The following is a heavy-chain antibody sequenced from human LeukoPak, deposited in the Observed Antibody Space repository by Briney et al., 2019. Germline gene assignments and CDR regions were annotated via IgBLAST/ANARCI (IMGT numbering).Heavy chain of an antibody. Sequence: SETLSLTCTVSGGSISSSSYYWGWLRQPPGKGLEWIGSIYYSGSTYYNPSLKSRVTISVDTSKNQFSLKLSSATAADTAVYYCARHTRVEHIVVSGTFDYWGQGTLVTVSS. D-gene: IGHD2-21*01. J-gene: IGHJ4*02. CDR2: IYYSGST. CDR1: GGSISSSSYY. V-gene: IGHV4-39*01. CDR3: ARHTRVEHIVVSGTFDY.